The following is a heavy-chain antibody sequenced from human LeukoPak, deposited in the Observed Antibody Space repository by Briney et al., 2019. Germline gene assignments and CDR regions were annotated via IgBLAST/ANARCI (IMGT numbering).Heavy chain of an antibody. J-gene: IGHJ6*03. D-gene: IGHD2-2*01. CDR1: GGSISSSTYY. V-gene: IGHV4-39*01. Sequence: PSETLSLTCTVSGGSISSSTYYWGWIRQPPGKGLEWIGSMYYSGSTYYNPSLRSRVTIAVDTSKNQFSLKLSSVTAADTAVYYCAGRSRVVPAAISYYYYYYMDVWGKGTTVTVSS. CDR3: AGRSRVVPAAISYYYYYYMDV. CDR2: MYYSGST.